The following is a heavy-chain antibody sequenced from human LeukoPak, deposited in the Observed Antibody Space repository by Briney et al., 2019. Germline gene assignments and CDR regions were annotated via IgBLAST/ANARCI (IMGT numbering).Heavy chain of an antibody. Sequence: PGGSLRLSCAASGFTFSSYSMNWVRQAPGKGLEWVAVISYAGNNKYYADSVKGRFTISRDNSKNTLYLQMNSLRAEDTAVYYCARATYSSGGWYDPIPGYFDYWGQGTLVTVSS. V-gene: IGHV3-30*03. CDR1: GFTFSSYS. CDR2: ISYAGNNK. D-gene: IGHD6-19*01. J-gene: IGHJ4*02. CDR3: ARATYSSGGWYDPIPGYFDY.